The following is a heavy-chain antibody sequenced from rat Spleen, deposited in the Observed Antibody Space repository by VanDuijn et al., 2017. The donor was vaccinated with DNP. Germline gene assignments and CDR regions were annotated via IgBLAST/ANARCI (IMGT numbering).Heavy chain of an antibody. V-gene: IGHV5S10*01. D-gene: IGHD1-5*01. J-gene: IGHJ3*01. Sequence: EVQLVESGGGLAQPGRSLKLSCVTSGFTFSDYNMAWVRQAPKKGLEWVASIIYDGSRTYYRDSVKGRLNVSRDNAKTTLYLQMDSLRSEDTATYYCGRSLLGYNMDPFAYWGQVTLVTVSS. CDR1: GFTFSDYN. CDR3: GRSLLGYNMDPFAY. CDR2: IIYDGSRT.